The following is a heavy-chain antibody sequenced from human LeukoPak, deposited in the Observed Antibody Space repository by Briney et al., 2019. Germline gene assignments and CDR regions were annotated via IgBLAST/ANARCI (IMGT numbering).Heavy chain of an antibody. V-gene: IGHV3-30*04. CDR3: ARVFREVGMGRGGYYYYYYMDV. CDR1: GFTFSSYA. Sequence: PGGSLRLSCAASGFTFSSYAMHWVRQAPGKGLEWVAVISYDGSNKYYADSVKGRFTISRDNSKNTLYLQMNSLRAEDTAVYYCARVFREVGMGRGGYYYYYYMDVWGKGTTVTVSS. J-gene: IGHJ6*03. CDR2: ISYDGSNK. D-gene: IGHD5-24*01.